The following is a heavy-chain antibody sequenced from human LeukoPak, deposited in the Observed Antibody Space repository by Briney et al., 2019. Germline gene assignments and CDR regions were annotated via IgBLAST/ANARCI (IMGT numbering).Heavy chain of an antibody. Sequence: GGSLRLSCAASGFGYSTFAMAWVRQAPGKGLEWVSTISTSGETTYYADSVKGRFTASRDHSKNTLSLQMNGLRVDDTAVYFCAKANYIWNDSPFDSLGQGALVTVSS. D-gene: IGHD1-1*01. J-gene: IGHJ4*02. CDR1: GFGYSTFA. CDR3: AKANYIWNDSPFDS. CDR2: ISTSGETT. V-gene: IGHV3-23*01.